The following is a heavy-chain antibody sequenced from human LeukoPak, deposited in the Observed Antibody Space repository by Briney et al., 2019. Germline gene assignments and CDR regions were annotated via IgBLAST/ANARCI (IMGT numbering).Heavy chain of an antibody. J-gene: IGHJ3*01. Sequence: ASVRVSCKASEYTFSGHFIHWMRQAPGQGLEWVGWINPNSGGTNYAQKFQGRVTLTRDTSAGTAYMDLSSLRSDDTAVYYCAQSIAVPRIPAFDVWGQGTVVAVSS. D-gene: IGHD6-19*01. CDR1: EYTFSGHF. V-gene: IGHV1-2*02. CDR2: INPNSGGT. CDR3: AQSIAVPRIPAFDV.